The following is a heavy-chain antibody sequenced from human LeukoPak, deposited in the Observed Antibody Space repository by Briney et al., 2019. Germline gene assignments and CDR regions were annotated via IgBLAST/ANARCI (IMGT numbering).Heavy chain of an antibody. CDR2: MNPNSGNT. J-gene: IGHJ5*02. Sequence: GASVKVSCKASGYTFTSYDINWVRQATGQGLEWMGWMNPNSGNTGYAQKFQGRVTMTRNTSISTAYMELSSLRSEDTAVYYCARGHPLLWFGELWEVWFDPWGQGTLVTVSS. D-gene: IGHD3-10*01. V-gene: IGHV1-8*01. CDR1: GYTFTSYD. CDR3: ARGHPLLWFGELWEVWFDP.